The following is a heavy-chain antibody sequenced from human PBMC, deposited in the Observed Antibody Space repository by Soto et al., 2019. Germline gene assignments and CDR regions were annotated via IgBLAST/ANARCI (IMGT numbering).Heavy chain of an antibody. D-gene: IGHD5-12*01. CDR1: GGSISSGGYY. CDR2: IYYSGST. Sequence: QVQLQESGPGLVKPSQTLSLTCTVSGGSISSGGYYWSWIRQHPGKGLEWIGYIYYSGSTYYNPSPKCPFNISVDTSKNQFSLQLSSVTAADTAVYYCAREGGGGYDHRWFDPWGQGTLVTVSS. V-gene: IGHV4-31*01. J-gene: IGHJ5*02. CDR3: AREGGGGYDHRWFDP.